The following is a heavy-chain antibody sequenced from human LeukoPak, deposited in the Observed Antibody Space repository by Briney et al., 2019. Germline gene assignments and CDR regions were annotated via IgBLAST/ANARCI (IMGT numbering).Heavy chain of an antibody. CDR2: ISYDGSNK. J-gene: IGHJ6*04. Sequence: GRSLRLSCAASGFTFSSYAMHWVRQAPGKGLEWVAVISYDGSNKYYADSVKGRFTISRDNSKNTLYLQMNGLRAEDTAVYYCARDQYCSSTSCSPPSYYYGMDVWGKGTTVTVSS. D-gene: IGHD2-2*01. CDR1: GFTFSSYA. CDR3: ARDQYCSSTSCSPPSYYYGMDV. V-gene: IGHV3-30*04.